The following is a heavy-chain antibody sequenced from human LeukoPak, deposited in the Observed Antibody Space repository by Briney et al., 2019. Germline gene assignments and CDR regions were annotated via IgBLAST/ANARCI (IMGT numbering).Heavy chain of an antibody. D-gene: IGHD3-9*01. V-gene: IGHV3-30*18. J-gene: IGHJ6*02. CDR1: GFTLSSYG. Sequence: GGSLRLSCAASGFTLSSYGMHWVRQAPGKGLEWVAVISYDGSDKYYADSVKGRFTISRENSKNTLYLQMNSLRADDTSVYYCAKPGVILTGYLYYGMDVWGQGTTVTVSS. CDR2: ISYDGSDK. CDR3: AKPGVILTGYLYYGMDV.